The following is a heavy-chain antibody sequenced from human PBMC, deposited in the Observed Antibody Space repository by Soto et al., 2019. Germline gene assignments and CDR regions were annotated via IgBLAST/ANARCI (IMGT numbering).Heavy chain of an antibody. D-gene: IGHD2-15*01. CDR1: GFPFSNHA. Sequence: GGSLTLFCAASGFPFSNHAMSWVRQAPGKGLECVSGISDGGDLIYYADSVKGRFSMSRDNSENMLYLQMTNLRAEDTAIYFCAKRQGTGLAAKNFDFWGQGTLVTVSS. J-gene: IGHJ4*02. CDR3: AKRQGTGLAAKNFDF. V-gene: IGHV3-23*01. CDR2: ISDGGDLI.